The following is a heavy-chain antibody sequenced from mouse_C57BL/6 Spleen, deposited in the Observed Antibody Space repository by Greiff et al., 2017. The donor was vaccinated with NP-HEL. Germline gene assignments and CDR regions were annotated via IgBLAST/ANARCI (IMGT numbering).Heavy chain of an antibody. CDR1: GFTFSDYG. Sequence: DVKLVESGGGLVKPGGSLKLSCAASGFTFSDYGMHWVRQAPEKGLEWVAYISSGSSTIYYADTVKGRFTISRDNAKNTLFLQMTSLRSEDTAMYYCARLETAQASFDYWGQGTTLTVSS. J-gene: IGHJ2*01. D-gene: IGHD3-2*02. V-gene: IGHV5-17*01. CDR3: ARLETAQASFDY. CDR2: ISSGSSTI.